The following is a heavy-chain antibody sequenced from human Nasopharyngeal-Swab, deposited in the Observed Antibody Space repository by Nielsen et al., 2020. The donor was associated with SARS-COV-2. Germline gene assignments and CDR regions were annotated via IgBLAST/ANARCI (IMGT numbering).Heavy chain of an antibody. Sequence: VRQAPGKGLEWVGRIKSKTDGGTTDYTAPVKGRFTISRDDSKNTLYLQMNSLKTEDTAVYYCTIDQGSGWYWYFDLWGRGTLVTVSS. D-gene: IGHD6-19*01. CDR3: TIDQGSGWYWYFDL. V-gene: IGHV3-15*01. CDR2: IKSKTDGGTT. J-gene: IGHJ2*01.